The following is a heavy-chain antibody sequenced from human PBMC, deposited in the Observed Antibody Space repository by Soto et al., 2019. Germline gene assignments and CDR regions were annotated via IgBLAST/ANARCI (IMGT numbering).Heavy chain of an antibody. Sequence: QVQLVESGGGVVQPGRSLRLSCAASGFTFGSYGMHWVRQAPGKGLEWGAVMSFDGSNKYYADYVKGRFTISRDNSKNTLYLQMNSLRTEDTAGYYCAKDPQYYDFWSGYSDYWGQGTLVTVSS. V-gene: IGHV3-30*18. CDR3: AKDPQYYDFWSGYSDY. CDR2: MSFDGSNK. CDR1: GFTFGSYG. D-gene: IGHD3-3*01. J-gene: IGHJ4*02.